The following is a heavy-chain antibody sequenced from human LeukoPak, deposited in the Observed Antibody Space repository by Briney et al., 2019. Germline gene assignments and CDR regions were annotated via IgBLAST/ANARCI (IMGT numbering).Heavy chain of an antibody. CDR2: IGTAGDT. V-gene: IGHV3-13*01. CDR3: ARVANYYDSSGYYDY. J-gene: IGHJ4*02. D-gene: IGHD3-22*01. CDR1: GFTFSSYG. Sequence: GGSLRLSCAASGFTFSSYGMHWVRQATGKGLEWVSAIGTAGDTYYPGSVKGRFTISRENAKNSLYLQMNSLRAGDTAVYYCARVANYYDSSGYYDYWGQGTLVTVSS.